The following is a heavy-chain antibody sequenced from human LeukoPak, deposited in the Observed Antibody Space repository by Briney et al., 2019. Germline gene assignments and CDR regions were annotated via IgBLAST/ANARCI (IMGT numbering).Heavy chain of an antibody. CDR2: IIPIFGTA. V-gene: IGHV1-69*13. D-gene: IGHD2-2*02. Sequence: ASVKVSCKASGGTFSSYAISWVRQAPGQGLEWMGRIIPIFGTANYAQKFQGRVTITADESTSTAYMELSSLRSEDTAVYYCARDPSDCSSTSCYSENWFDPWGQGTLVTVSS. CDR1: GGTFSSYA. CDR3: ARDPSDCSSTSCYSENWFDP. J-gene: IGHJ5*02.